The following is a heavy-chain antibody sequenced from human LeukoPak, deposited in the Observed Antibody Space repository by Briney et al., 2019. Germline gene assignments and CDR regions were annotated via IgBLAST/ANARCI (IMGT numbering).Heavy chain of an antibody. CDR2: IRYDGSNK. CDR1: GFTFSSYG. V-gene: IGHV3-30*02. CDR3: AKGRYCSSTSCCSTAFDI. Sequence: PGGSLRLSCAASGFTFSSYGMHWVRQAPGKGLEWVAFIRYDGSNKYYADSVKGRFTISRDNSKNTLYLQMNSLRAEDTAVYYCAKGRYCSSTSCCSTAFDIWGQGTMVTVSS. J-gene: IGHJ3*02. D-gene: IGHD2-2*01.